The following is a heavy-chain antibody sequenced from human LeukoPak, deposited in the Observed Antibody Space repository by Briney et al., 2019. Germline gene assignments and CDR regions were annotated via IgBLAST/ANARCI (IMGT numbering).Heavy chain of an antibody. CDR2: IYYSGST. J-gene: IGHJ4*02. Sequence: PSETLSLTCTVSGGSISSYYWSWIRQPPGKGLEWIGYIYYSGSTNYNPSLKSRVTISVDTSKNQFPLKLSSVTAADTAVYYCARGYIVASDFDYWGQGTLVTVSS. CDR3: ARGYIVASDFDY. CDR1: GGSISSYY. V-gene: IGHV4-59*01. D-gene: IGHD5-12*01.